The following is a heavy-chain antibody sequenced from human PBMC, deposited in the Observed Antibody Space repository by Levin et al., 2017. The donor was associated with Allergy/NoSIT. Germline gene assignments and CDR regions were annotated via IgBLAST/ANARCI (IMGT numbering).Heavy chain of an antibody. Sequence: GASVKVSCAASGFTFSSYDMHWVRQPTGKGLEWVSTIGPTGDTYYSHSVRGRFTISRENAKNHLYLQMDSLTAGDTAHYYCARAVSGVAHFDYWGQGALVTVSS. D-gene: IGHD3-10*01. J-gene: IGHJ4*02. CDR3: ARAVSGVAHFDY. V-gene: IGHV3-13*01. CDR2: IGPTGDT. CDR1: GFTFSSYD.